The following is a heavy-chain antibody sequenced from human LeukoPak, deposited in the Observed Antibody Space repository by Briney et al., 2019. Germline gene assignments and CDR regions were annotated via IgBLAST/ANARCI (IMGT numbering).Heavy chain of an antibody. Sequence: PSETLSLTCTVSGGSINSGTYYWSWIRQPAGKGLEWIGRMYTSGSTNYNPSLESRVTISVDTSKNQFSLKLSSVTAADTAVYYCARLEVVPAASNNWFDPWGQGTLVTVSS. CDR1: GGSINSGTYY. V-gene: IGHV4-61*02. J-gene: IGHJ5*02. CDR3: ARLEVVPAASNNWFDP. CDR2: MYTSGST. D-gene: IGHD2-2*01.